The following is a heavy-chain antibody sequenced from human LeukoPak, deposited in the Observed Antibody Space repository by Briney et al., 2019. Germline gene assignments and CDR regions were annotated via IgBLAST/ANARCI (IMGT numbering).Heavy chain of an antibody. CDR1: GFTFSSYA. J-gene: IGHJ4*02. CDR3: AIDPNWGIHY. CDR2: IGGSGGDI. V-gene: IGHV3-23*01. D-gene: IGHD7-27*01. Sequence: GGSLRLSCAASGFTFSSYAMSWVRQAPGKGLEWVSIIGGSGGDIHYAESVKGRFTISRDNSKNTLYLQMNSLRVEDTVIYYCAIDPNWGIHYWGQGVLVTVSS.